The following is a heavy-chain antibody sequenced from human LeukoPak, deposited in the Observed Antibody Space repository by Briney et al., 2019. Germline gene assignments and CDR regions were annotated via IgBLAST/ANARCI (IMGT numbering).Heavy chain of an antibody. V-gene: IGHV5-51*01. CDR2: IYPGDSDI. CDR3: ARRDGYNSFDY. CDR1: GYRFTSYW. D-gene: IGHD5-24*01. J-gene: IGHJ4*02. Sequence: GESLQISCKGSGYRFTSYWIGWVRQMPGKGLEWMGIIYPGDSDIRYSPSFQGQVTISADKSNSTAYLQWSSLKASDTAMYYCARRDGYNSFDYWGQGTLVTVSS.